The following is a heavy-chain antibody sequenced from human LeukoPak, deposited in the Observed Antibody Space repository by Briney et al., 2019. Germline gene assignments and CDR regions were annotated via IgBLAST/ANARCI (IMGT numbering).Heavy chain of an antibody. CDR1: GFTFSSYS. V-gene: IGHV3-21*01. Sequence: GGSLRLSCAASGFTFSSYSMNWVRQAPGKGLEWVSSISSSSSYIYYADSVKGRFTISRDNAKNSLYLQMNSLRAEDTAVYYCARGPRRDGYNSDYWGQGILVTVSS. J-gene: IGHJ4*02. CDR3: ARGPRRDGYNSDY. D-gene: IGHD5-24*01. CDR2: ISSSSSYI.